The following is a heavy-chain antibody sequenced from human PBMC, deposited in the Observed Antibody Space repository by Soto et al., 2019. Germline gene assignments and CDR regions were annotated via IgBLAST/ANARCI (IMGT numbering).Heavy chain of an antibody. CDR1: GGTLIGYI. Sequence: AHTCAVNGGTLIGYIWPWIRQTPGKGPPWLGQLNHSGSAVSNPSLKTRVTISVMSTNRSSLELSSVTAADTAVYYCARGLSSASPYSGGWYYFDSWGQGATVTVSS. V-gene: IGHV4-34*01. CDR3: ARGLSSASPYSGGWYYFDS. J-gene: IGHJ5*01. D-gene: IGHD3-10*01. CDR2: LNHSGSA.